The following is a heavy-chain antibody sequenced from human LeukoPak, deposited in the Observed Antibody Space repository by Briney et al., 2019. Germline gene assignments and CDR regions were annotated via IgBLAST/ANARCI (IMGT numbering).Heavy chain of an antibody. J-gene: IGHJ4*02. D-gene: IGHD5/OR15-5a*01. CDR2: INSVGSST. Sequence: PGGSLRLSCAASGFTFSSFWMHWVRQAPGKGLVWVSRINSVGSSTSYADSVKGRFTISRDNSKSSLFLQMNSLRTEDTALYYCARDHVYGGADYWGQGTLVTVSS. CDR3: ARDHVYGGADY. V-gene: IGHV3-74*01. CDR1: GFTFSSFW.